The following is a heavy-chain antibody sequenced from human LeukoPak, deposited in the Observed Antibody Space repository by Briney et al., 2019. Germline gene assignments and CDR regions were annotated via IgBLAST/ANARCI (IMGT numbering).Heavy chain of an antibody. D-gene: IGHD5-18*01. CDR1: GFTFSDYW. CDR2: INSDASTT. V-gene: IGHV3-74*01. J-gene: IGHJ4*02. Sequence: TGESLRLSCAASGFTFSDYWMHWVRQSPGKGLVWVSRINSDASTTNYAESVKGRFTISRDNSKNTLYLQMNSLRAEDTAVYYCARLGYTFGSFDYWGQGTLVTVSS. CDR3: ARLGYTFGSFDY.